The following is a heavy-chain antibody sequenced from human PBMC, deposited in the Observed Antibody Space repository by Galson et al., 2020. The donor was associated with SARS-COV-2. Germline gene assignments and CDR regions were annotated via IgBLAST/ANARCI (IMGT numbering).Heavy chain of an antibody. CDR2: ISYSGNT. V-gene: IGHV4-61*01. D-gene: IGHD3-10*01. CDR1: GDSVSSGLYF. Sequence: PGGSLRLSCSVSGDSVSSGLYFWSWIRQPPGKGLEWIGYISYSGNTKYNPSLKNRVTISLDKSKNQFSLRLRAVTAADTAVYFCARDGNYYSSSDWFDPWGQGTLVTVSS. J-gene: IGHJ5*02. CDR3: ARDGNYYSSSDWFDP.